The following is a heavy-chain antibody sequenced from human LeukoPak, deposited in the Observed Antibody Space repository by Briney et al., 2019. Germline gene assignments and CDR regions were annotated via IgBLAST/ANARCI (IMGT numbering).Heavy chain of an antibody. CDR3: ARDPTTYYYMDV. V-gene: IGHV3-74*01. J-gene: IGHJ6*03. CDR1: GFTFSSHW. D-gene: IGHD4-11*01. CDR2: INSDGSSR. Sequence: GGSLRLSCAASGFTFSSHWMHWARQAPGKGREWVSRINSDGSSRSFADSVRGRVTISRDNAKNPLYLQMNSLRAEDTAVYYCARDPTTYYYMDVWGKGTTVTVSS.